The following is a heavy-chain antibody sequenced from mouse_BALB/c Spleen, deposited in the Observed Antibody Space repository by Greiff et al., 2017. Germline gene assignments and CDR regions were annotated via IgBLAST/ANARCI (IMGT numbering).Heavy chain of an antibody. CDR3: ARYDYGYGFAY. Sequence: EVQGVESGGGLVQPGGSRKLSCAASGFTFSSFGMHWVRQAPEKGLEWVAYISSGSSTIYYADTVKGRFTISRDNPKNTLFLQMTSLRSEDTAMYYCARYDYGYGFAYWGQGTLVTVSA. V-gene: IGHV5-17*02. CDR2: ISSGSSTI. CDR1: GFTFSSFG. D-gene: IGHD1-2*01. J-gene: IGHJ3*01.